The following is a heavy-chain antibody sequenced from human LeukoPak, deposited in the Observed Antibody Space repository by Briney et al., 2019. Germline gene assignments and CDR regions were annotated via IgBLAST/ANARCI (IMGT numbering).Heavy chain of an antibody. J-gene: IGHJ4*02. D-gene: IGHD1-26*01. CDR3: ATDLNSGSYPGY. CDR1: GYTLTELS. Sequence: ASVKVSCKVSGYTLTELSMHWVRQAPGRGLEWMGGFDPEDGETIYAQKFQGRVTMTEDTSTDTAYMELSSLRSEDTAVYYCATDLNSGSYPGYWGQGTLVTVSS. CDR2: FDPEDGET. V-gene: IGHV1-24*01.